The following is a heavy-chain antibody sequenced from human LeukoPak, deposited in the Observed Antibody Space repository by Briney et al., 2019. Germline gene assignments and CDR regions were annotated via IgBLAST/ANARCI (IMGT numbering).Heavy chain of an antibody. CDR3: ALTYCGGDCLGARRRGPIDY. Sequence: SETLSLTCTVSGGSISSGDYYWSWIRQPPGKGLEWIGYIYYSGSTYYNPSLKSRVTISVDTSKNQFSLKLSSVTAADTAVYYCALTYCGGDCLGARRRGPIDYWGQGTLVTVSS. D-gene: IGHD2-21*02. V-gene: IGHV4-30-4*01. J-gene: IGHJ4*02. CDR2: IYYSGST. CDR1: GGSISSGDYY.